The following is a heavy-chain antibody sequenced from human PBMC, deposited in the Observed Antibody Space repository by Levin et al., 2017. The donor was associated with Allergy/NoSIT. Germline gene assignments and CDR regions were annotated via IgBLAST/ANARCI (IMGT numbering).Heavy chain of an antibody. D-gene: IGHD6-13*01. Sequence: GGSLRLFCAASGFTFRSYGMNWVRQAPGKGLEWVSYISASGSIIYFVDSLKGRFTISRDNDKNSLFLQMNGLRAEDTAVYYCARDIVGVGTGASWYYYGMDVWGQGTTVTVSS. CDR1: GFTFRSYG. V-gene: IGHV3-48*01. CDR3: ARDIVGVGTGASWYYYGMDV. CDR2: ISASGSII. J-gene: IGHJ6*02.